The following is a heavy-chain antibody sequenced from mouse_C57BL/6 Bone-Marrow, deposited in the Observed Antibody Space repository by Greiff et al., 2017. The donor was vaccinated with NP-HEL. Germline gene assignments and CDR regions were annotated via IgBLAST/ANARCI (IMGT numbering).Heavy chain of an antibody. V-gene: IGHV5-6*01. J-gene: IGHJ4*01. CDR3: ARHAFYAMDY. Sequence: EVKVVESGGDLVKPGGSLKLSCAASGFTFSSYGMSWVRQTPDKRLEWVATISSGGSYTYYPDSVKGRFTISRDNAKNTLYLQMSSLKSEDTAMYYCARHAFYAMDYGGQGTSVTVSS. CDR1: GFTFSSYG. CDR2: ISSGGSYT.